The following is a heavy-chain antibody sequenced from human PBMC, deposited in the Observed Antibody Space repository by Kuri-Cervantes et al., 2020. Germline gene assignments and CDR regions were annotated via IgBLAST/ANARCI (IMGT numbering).Heavy chain of an antibody. CDR2: INLNSGGT. CDR1: GFTFTGYY. D-gene: IGHD3-10*01. V-gene: IGHV1-2*02. J-gene: IGHJ4*02. Sequence: ASVKVSCKASGFTFTGYYIHWVRQAPGQGFEWMGWINLNSGGTNYAQKFQGRVTMIRDTSINTAYMELRNLRSEDTAVYYCARIYYSGSGSYDYWGQGTLVTVSS. CDR3: ARIYYSGSGSYDY.